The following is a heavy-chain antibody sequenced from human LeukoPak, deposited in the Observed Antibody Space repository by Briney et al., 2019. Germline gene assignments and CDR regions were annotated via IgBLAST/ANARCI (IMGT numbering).Heavy chain of an antibody. J-gene: IGHJ4*02. V-gene: IGHV3-74*01. CDR3: ATSRTFDY. CDR2: IKSDGSST. CDR1: GFTFSSYS. Sequence: GSLRLSCAASGFTFSSYSMNWVRQAPGKGLVWVSRIKSDGSSTSYADSVKGRFTISRDNAKNTVYLQMNSLRAEDTAVYYCATSRTFDYWGQGTLVTVSS.